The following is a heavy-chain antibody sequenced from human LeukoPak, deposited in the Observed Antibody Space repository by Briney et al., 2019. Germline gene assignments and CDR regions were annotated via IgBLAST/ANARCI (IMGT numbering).Heavy chain of an antibody. V-gene: IGHV1-18*01. D-gene: IGHD3-22*01. J-gene: IGHJ4*02. CDR1: GYTFTSYG. CDR3: ARAGYYDSSGYYSYYFDY. CDR2: ISAYNGNT. Sequence: ASVKVSCEASGYTFTSYGISWVRQAPGQGLEWMGWISAYNGNTNYAQKLQGRVTMTTDTSTSTAYMELRSLRSDDTAVYYCARAGYYDSSGYYSYYFDYWGQGTLVTVSS.